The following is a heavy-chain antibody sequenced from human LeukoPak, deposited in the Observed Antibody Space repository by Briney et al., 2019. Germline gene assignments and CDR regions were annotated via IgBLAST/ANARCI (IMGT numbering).Heavy chain of an antibody. CDR3: ARGPASIAVAGDFDY. V-gene: IGHV4-34*01. D-gene: IGHD6-19*01. Sequence: SETLSLTCAVYGGSFSGYYWSWIRQPPGKGLEWIGEINHSGSTNYNPSLKSRVTISVDTSKNQFSLKLSSVTAADTAVYYCARGPASIAVAGDFDYWGQGTLVTVSS. J-gene: IGHJ4*02. CDR2: INHSGST. CDR1: GGSFSGYY.